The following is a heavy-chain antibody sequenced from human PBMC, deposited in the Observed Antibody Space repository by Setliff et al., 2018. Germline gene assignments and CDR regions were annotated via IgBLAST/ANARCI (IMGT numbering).Heavy chain of an antibody. V-gene: IGHV1-18*01. Sequence: ASVKVSCKASGYTFTNYGISWVRQAPGQGLEWLGVINPSGESTNYAQKFQGRVNMTRDTSTSTAYMELRSLKSEDAAIYYCARGIVAYASWYPNKHAYYYYMDVWGKGTTVTVSS. D-gene: IGHD6-13*01. CDR1: GYTFTNYG. J-gene: IGHJ6*03. CDR2: INPSGEST. CDR3: ARGIVAYASWYPNKHAYYYYMDV.